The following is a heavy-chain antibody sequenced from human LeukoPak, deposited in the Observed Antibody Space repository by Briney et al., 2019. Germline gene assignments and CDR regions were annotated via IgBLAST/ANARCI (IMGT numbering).Heavy chain of an antibody. CDR2: INHSGST. D-gene: IGHD1-1*01. V-gene: IGHV4-34*01. J-gene: IGHJ3*02. CDR3: ARGGGASHDNAFDI. CDR1: GGSFSGYY. Sequence: PSETLSLTCAVYGGSFSGYYWSWIRQPPGKGLEWIGEINHSGSTNYNPSLKSRVTISVDTSRNQFSLKLSSVTAADTAVYYCARGGGASHDNAFDIWGQGTMVTVSS.